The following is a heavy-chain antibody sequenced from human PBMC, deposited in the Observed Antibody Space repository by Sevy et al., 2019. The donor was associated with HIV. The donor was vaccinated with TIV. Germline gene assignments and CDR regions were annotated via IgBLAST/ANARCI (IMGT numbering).Heavy chain of an antibody. J-gene: IGHJ4*02. CDR2: ICTSGST. CDR3: ARGEQYGYFDY. CDR1: GGSISSYY. V-gene: IGHV4-4*07. D-gene: IGHD4-17*01. Sequence: SETLSLTCTVSGGSISSYYWSWIRQPAGKGLEWIGRICTSGSTNYNPSLKSRVTMSVDTSRNKFSLKLSSVTAADTAVYYCARGEQYGYFDYWGQGTLVTVSS.